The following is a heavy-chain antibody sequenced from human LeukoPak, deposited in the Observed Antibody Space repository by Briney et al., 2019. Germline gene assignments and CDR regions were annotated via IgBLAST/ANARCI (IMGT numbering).Heavy chain of an antibody. CDR2: ISSSGTTI. V-gene: IGHV3-11*04. D-gene: IGHD2-2*01. CDR3: AKDSDIVVVPAPAYMDV. CDR1: GLTFSDYY. Sequence: PGGSLRLSCAASGLTFSDYYMSWIRQAPGKGLEWVSYISSSGTTIYYTDSVKGRFTISRDNAKNSLYLQMNSLRAEDTAVYYCAKDSDIVVVPAPAYMDVWGKGTTVTVSS. J-gene: IGHJ6*03.